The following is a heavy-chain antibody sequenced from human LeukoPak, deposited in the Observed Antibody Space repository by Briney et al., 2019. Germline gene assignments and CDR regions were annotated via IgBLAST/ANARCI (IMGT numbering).Heavy chain of an antibody. D-gene: IGHD2-8*01. CDR1: GFNVSSNY. CDR2: IYSGGST. CDR3: ARVPDRNGYHYYGMDV. J-gene: IGHJ6*02. Sequence: GGSLRLSCAASGFNVSSNYVSWVRQAPGKGLECVSVIYSGGSTYYADSVKGRFTISRDNSKNTLYLQMNSLRAEDTAVYYCARVPDRNGYHYYGMDVWGQGTTVTVSS. V-gene: IGHV3-53*01.